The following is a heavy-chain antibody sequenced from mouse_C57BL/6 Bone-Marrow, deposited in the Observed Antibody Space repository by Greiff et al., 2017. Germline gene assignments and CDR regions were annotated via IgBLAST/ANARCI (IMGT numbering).Heavy chain of an antibody. Sequence: VQLQQSGAELVKPGASVKISCKASGYAFSSYWMNWVKQRPGKGLEWIGQIYPGDGDTNYNGKFKGKATLTADKSSITSYLQLSSLASEDSAVYFCAQERGLRWFAYWGQGTLVTVSA. V-gene: IGHV1-80*01. J-gene: IGHJ3*01. D-gene: IGHD1-1*01. CDR3: AQERGLRWFAY. CDR2: IYPGDGDT. CDR1: GYAFSSYW.